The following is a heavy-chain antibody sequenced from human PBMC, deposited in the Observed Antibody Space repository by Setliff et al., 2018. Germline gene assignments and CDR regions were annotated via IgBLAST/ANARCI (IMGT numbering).Heavy chain of an antibody. CDR1: GFLYSNNA. D-gene: IGHD3-22*01. J-gene: IGHJ4*02. V-gene: IGHV3-30*04. Sequence: GGSLRLSCAASGFLYSNNAFHWVRQTPGKGLEWVAVISYDGTITHYVDSVKGRFSISRDNSQNTLYLQMNSLSPEDTAVYYCARLWISYESNTYFYPKYFDFWGQGTLVTVSS. CDR2: ISYDGTIT. CDR3: ARLWISYESNTYFYPKYFDF.